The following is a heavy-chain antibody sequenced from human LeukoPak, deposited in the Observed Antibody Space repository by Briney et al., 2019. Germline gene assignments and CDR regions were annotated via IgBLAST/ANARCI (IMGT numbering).Heavy chain of an antibody. Sequence: GGSLRLSCAASGFTFSSYGMHWVRQAPGKGLEWVAFIRYDGSNKYYADSVKGRFTISRDNSKNTLYLQMNSLRAEDTAVYYCATNLRGIAARPPDYWGQGTLVTVSS. V-gene: IGHV3-30*02. CDR2: IRYDGSNK. J-gene: IGHJ4*02. CDR3: ATNLRGIAARPPDY. D-gene: IGHD6-6*01. CDR1: GFTFSSYG.